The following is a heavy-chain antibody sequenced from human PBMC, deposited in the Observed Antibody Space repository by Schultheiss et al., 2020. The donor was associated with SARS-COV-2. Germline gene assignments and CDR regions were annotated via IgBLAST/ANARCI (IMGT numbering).Heavy chain of an antibody. CDR2: IFYSGYT. D-gene: IGHD6-19*01. CDR3: ARDDPGKYGSGWYSGEVGMDV. V-gene: IGHV4-39*02. Sequence: SETLSLTCTVSGGSISRSGFYWYWIRQPPGRGLEWIGSIFYSGYTSYNPSLKGRVTMSVDTSRTQFSLKLTSVTAADTAVYYCARDDPGKYGSGWYSGEVGMDVWGQGTTVTVSS. J-gene: IGHJ6*02. CDR1: GGSISRSGFY.